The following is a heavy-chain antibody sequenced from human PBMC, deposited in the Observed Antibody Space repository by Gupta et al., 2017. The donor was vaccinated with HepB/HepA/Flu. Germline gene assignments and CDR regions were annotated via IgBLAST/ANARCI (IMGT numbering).Heavy chain of an antibody. D-gene: IGHD4-11*01. J-gene: IGHJ6*03. CDR2: ISWDGGST. V-gene: IGHV3-43*01. Sequence: EVQLVESGGVVVQPGGSLRLSCAASGFTFDDYTMHWVRQAPGKGLQWVSLISWDGGSTYYADSVKGRFTISRDNSKNSLYLQMNSLRTEDTALYYCAKGTIKLQSDYYYYMDVWGKGTTVTVSS. CDR1: GFTFDDYT. CDR3: AKGTIKLQSDYYYYMDV.